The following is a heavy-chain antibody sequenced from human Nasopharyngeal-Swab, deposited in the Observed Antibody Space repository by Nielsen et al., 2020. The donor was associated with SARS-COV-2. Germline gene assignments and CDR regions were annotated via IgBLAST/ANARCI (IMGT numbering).Heavy chain of an antibody. CDR1: GLYLSNVW. V-gene: IGHV3-15*01. CDR2: IKSKTDGGTT. CDR3: TTGFDP. Sequence: GGCMSLSSVVSGLYLSNVWMRWDSQAPGKGLEWVGRIKSKTDGGTTDYAAPVKGRFTISRDDSKNTLYLQMNSLKTEDTAVYYCTTGFDPWGQGTLVTVSS. J-gene: IGHJ5*02.